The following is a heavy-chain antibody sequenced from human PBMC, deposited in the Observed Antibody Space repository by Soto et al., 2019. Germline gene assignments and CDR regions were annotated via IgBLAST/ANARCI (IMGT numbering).Heavy chain of an antibody. D-gene: IGHD1-7*01. V-gene: IGHV4-4*02. CDR3: ASRDPGTSVDY. CDR2: VYRTGST. Sequence: SETLSLTCAVSGGSFTSNNWWTWVRQPPGQGLEWIGEVYRTGSTNYNPSLKSRVTISLDKSENQFSLKVTSLTAADAAVYYCASRDPGTSVDYWGQGTLVTVSS. CDR1: GGSFTSNNW. J-gene: IGHJ4*02.